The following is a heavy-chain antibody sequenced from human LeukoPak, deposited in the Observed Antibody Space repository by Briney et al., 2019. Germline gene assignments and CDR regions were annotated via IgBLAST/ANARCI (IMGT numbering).Heavy chain of an antibody. V-gene: IGHV3-23*01. CDR3: AKDASRGYSYVYGDAFDI. J-gene: IGHJ3*02. Sequence: GGSLRLSCAASGYTFSSYGMSWVRQAPGKGLEWVSGISASGGSTYYADSVKGRFTISRDNSKNTLYLQMNSLRAEDTAVYYCAKDASRGYSYVYGDAFDIWGQGTMVTVSS. D-gene: IGHD5-18*01. CDR2: ISASGGST. CDR1: GYTFSSYG.